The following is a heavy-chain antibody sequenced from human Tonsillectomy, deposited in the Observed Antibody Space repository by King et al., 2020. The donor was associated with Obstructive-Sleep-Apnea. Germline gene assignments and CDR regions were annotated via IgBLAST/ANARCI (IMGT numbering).Heavy chain of an antibody. CDR3: AKAGSSSWYYFDY. D-gene: IGHD6-13*01. CDR1: GFTFSSYA. J-gene: IGHJ4*02. V-gene: IGHV3-23*04. Sequence: VQLVESGGGLVQPGGSLRLSCASSGFTFSSYAMSWVRQAPGKGLEWVSAISGSGGSTYYADSVKGRLTISRDNSKNTLYLQMNSLRAEDTAVYYCAKAGSSSWYYFDYWGQGTLVTVSS. CDR2: ISGSGGST.